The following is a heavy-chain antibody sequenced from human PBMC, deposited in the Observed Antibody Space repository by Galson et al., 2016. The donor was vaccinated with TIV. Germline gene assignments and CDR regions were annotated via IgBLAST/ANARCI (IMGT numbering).Heavy chain of an antibody. CDR3: ASPQSTGRFHATVAFDI. D-gene: IGHD1-26*01. V-gene: IGHV1-69*13. CDR1: GATFSNNA. J-gene: IGHJ3*02. CDR2: ITSIFGTA. Sequence: SVKVSCKASGATFSNNAISWVRQAPGQGLEWMGGITSIFGTANYAQTFQGRVTITADASTNTPYLELNSLKSDDTAVYYCASPQSTGRFHATVAFDIWGQGKTVIVSS.